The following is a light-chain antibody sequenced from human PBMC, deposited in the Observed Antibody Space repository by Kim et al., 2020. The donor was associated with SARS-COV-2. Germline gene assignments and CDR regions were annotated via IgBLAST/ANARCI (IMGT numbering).Light chain of an antibody. V-gene: IGLV3-1*01. J-gene: IGLJ2*01. CDR3: QAWDSSTKVV. Sequence: VSTGQTASITCSGDKLVDKFACWYQQKPGQSPVLIIYQDSKRPSGIPERFSGSNSGNTATLTISGTQAMDEADYYCQAWDSSTKVVFGGGTQLTVL. CDR1: KLVDKF. CDR2: QDS.